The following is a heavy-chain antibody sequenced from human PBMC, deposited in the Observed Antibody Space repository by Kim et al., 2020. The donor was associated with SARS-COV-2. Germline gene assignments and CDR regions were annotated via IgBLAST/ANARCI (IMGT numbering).Heavy chain of an antibody. CDR3: ARALIDYNLGSD. J-gene: IGHJ4*02. CDR1: GGSISSINW. CDR2: ISHSGTS. D-gene: IGHD4-4*01. V-gene: IGHV4-4*02. Sequence: SETLSLTCAVSGGSISSINWWTWVRQPPGKGLEWIGEISHSGTSNYNPSLKSRVTISIDKSKNQFSLNLSSVTAADTAVYYCARALIDYNLGSDWGQGTLVIVSS.